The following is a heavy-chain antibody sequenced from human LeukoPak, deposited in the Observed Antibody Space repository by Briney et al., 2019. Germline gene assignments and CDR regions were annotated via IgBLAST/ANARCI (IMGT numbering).Heavy chain of an antibody. D-gene: IGHD3-9*01. CDR3: ARGGRYFDWLLYDAFDI. Sequence: ASVKVSCKASGYTFTSYAMHWVRQAPGQRLEWMGWISAYNGNTNYAQKLQGRVTMTTDTSTSTAYMELRSLRSDDTAVYYCARGGRYFDWLLYDAFDIWGQGTMVTVSS. V-gene: IGHV1-18*01. CDR2: ISAYNGNT. J-gene: IGHJ3*02. CDR1: GYTFTSYA.